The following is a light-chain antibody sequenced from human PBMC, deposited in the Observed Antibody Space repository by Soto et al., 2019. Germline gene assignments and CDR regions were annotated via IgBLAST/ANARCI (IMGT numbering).Light chain of an antibody. J-gene: IGLJ3*02. CDR1: SSDVGAYNW. Sequence: QSALTQPRSVSGSPGQSVTISCAGTSSDVGAYNWVSWYQQHPGKVPKLIIYDVSRRPSGVPDRCSGSKSGNTASLTISGLQADDEADYYCCSYAGSYTLVFGGGTKLTVL. V-gene: IGLV2-11*01. CDR2: DVS. CDR3: CSYAGSYTLV.